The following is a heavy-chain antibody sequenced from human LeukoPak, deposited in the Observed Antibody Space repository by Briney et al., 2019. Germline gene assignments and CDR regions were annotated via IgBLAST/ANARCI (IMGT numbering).Heavy chain of an antibody. CDR2: ISGSGGST. D-gene: IGHD3-10*01. CDR3: AKDYYGSGS. J-gene: IGHJ4*02. V-gene: IGHV3-23*01. Sequence: GGSLRLACAASGFTLSNYAMTWVRQAPGRGLEWVSAISGSGGSTYYANSVKGRFTISRDNPKNTLYLQMNSLRAEDTAVYYCAKDYYGSGSWGQGALVTVSS. CDR1: GFTLSNYA.